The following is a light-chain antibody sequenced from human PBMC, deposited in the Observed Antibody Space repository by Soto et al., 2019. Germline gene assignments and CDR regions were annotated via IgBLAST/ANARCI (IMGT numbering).Light chain of an antibody. CDR3: QQSYSIPIT. CDR1: QSISTY. J-gene: IGKJ5*01. CDR2: AAS. V-gene: IGKV1-39*01. Sequence: DIQMTQSPSSLSGSVGDRFTITCRASQSISTYLYWYQQKPGKAPKLLIYAASSLQSGVPSRFSGSGSGTDFTLTISSLQPEDFATYHCQQSYSIPITFGQGTRLEIK.